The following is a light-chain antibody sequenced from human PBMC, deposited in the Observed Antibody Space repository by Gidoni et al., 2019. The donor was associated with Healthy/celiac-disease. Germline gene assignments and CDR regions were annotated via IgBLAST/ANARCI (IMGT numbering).Light chain of an antibody. CDR2: AAS. Sequence: AIRMTKSPSSLSASTGDRVTITCRASQGISSYLAWYQQKPGKAPKLLIYAASTLQSGVPSRFSGSGSGTDFTLTISCLQSEDFATYYCRQYYSYPRTFGQGTKLEIK. CDR3: RQYYSYPRT. J-gene: IGKJ2*01. V-gene: IGKV1-8*01. CDR1: QGISSY.